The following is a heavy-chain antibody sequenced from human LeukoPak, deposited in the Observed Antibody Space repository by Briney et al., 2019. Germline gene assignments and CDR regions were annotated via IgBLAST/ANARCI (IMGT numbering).Heavy chain of an antibody. J-gene: IGHJ4*02. Sequence: GGSLRLSCAASGFTFSNYSMNWVRQAPGKGLEWVSYITSSSTVYYAGSVKGRFTISRDNAKNSLFLQMNSLRAEDTAVYYCARDYCSGPKCYFIDYWGQGTLVTVSS. D-gene: IGHD2-15*01. CDR2: ITSSSTV. CDR3: ARDYCSGPKCYFIDY. V-gene: IGHV3-48*04. CDR1: GFTFSNYS.